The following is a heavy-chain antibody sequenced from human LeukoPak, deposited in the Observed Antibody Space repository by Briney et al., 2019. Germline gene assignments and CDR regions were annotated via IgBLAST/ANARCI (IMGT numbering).Heavy chain of an antibody. D-gene: IGHD6-13*01. J-gene: IGHJ4*02. Sequence: GGSLRLSCAASGFTFTNYAMTWVRRTPGEGLEWVSSISISGDTTYYADSVKGRFTISRDNSRNTVYLQMNSLRAEDTAVYYCAKDQDIAAADYYFDYWGQGTLVTVSS. CDR2: ISISGDTT. CDR1: GFTFTNYA. V-gene: IGHV3-23*01. CDR3: AKDQDIAAADYYFDY.